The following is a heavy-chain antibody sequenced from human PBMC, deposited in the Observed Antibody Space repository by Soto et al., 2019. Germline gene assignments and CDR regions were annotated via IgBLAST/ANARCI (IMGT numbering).Heavy chain of an antibody. V-gene: IGHV4-61*08. CDR2: IYYSGST. CDR3: ARHDRRLGDYFDY. J-gene: IGHJ4*02. D-gene: IGHD3-10*01. Sequence: PSETLSLTCTVSGGSISSGGYYWSWIRQHPGKGLEWIGYIYYSGSTNYNPSLKSRVTISVDTSKNQFSLKLSSVTAADTAVYYCARHDRRLGDYFDYWGQGTLVTVSS. CDR1: GGSISSGGYY.